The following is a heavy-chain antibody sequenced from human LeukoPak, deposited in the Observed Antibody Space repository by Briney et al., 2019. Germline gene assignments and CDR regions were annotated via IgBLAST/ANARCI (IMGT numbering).Heavy chain of an antibody. CDR1: GFTFSSYA. J-gene: IGHJ3*02. CDR3: ARGLLDLGFDI. Sequence: GGSLRLYCAASGFTFSSYAMSWVRQAPGKGLEWVANINLDGSDKYYVDSVKGRFTISRDDAKNSLYLQMNSLRAEDTAVYYCARGLLDLGFDIWGQGTMVTVSS. CDR2: INLDGSDK. V-gene: IGHV3-7*03. D-gene: IGHD1-1*01.